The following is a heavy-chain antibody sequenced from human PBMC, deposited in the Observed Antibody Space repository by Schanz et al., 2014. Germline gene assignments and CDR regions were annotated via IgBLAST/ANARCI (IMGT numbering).Heavy chain of an antibody. CDR1: GFTFSNYA. V-gene: IGHV3-23*04. Sequence: VQLVESGGGVVRPGGSLRLSCAGSGFTFSNYAIHWVRQAPGKGLEWVSTLSGSGAGTFYADSVKGRFTISRDNAKSSLYLQMNSLRDEDTAVYYCAATTILADWGQGTLVAVSS. J-gene: IGHJ4*02. D-gene: IGHD3-3*01. CDR2: LSGSGAGT. CDR3: AATTILAD.